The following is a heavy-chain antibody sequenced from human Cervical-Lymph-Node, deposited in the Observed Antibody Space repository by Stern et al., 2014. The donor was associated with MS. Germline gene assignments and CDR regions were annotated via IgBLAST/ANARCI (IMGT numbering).Heavy chain of an antibody. D-gene: IGHD3-22*01. CDR3: ARFRTSSYYDNSGYFDY. CDR2: IYSGGAT. Sequence: EVQLEESGGALVQPGGSLRLSCAASGFTVSNTYMNWVRQAPGRGLEWVSVIYSGGATYYADSVRGRFTLSRDNSKNTLFLQMNSLRPEDTAVYYCARFRTSSYYDNSGYFDYWGQGTLVTVSS. J-gene: IGHJ4*02. V-gene: IGHV3-66*02. CDR1: GFTVSNTY.